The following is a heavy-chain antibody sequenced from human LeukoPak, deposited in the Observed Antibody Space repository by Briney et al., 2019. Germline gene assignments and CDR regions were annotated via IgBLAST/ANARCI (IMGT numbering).Heavy chain of an antibody. J-gene: IGHJ6*03. D-gene: IGHD2-2*01. V-gene: IGHV3-15*01. CDR1: GFTFSSYA. Sequence: GGSLRLSCAASGFTFSSYAMSWVRQAPGKGLEWVGRIKSKTDGGTTDYAAPVKGRFTISRDDSKNTLYLQMNSLKTEDTAVYYCTTGGIVVVPAAMPGYYYYMDVWGKGTTVTISS. CDR3: TTGGIVVVPAAMPGYYYYMDV. CDR2: IKSKTDGGTT.